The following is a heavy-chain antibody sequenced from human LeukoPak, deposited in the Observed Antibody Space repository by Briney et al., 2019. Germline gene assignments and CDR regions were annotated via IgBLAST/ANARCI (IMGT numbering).Heavy chain of an antibody. V-gene: IGHV3-48*03. CDR3: ARIPRGTYYHFDY. CDR1: GFSFSSYE. CDR2: ISTSGSTI. J-gene: IGHJ4*02. Sequence: GGSLRLSCAASGFSFSSYEMNWVRQAPGKGLEWVSYISTSGSTIYYADSVKGRFTISRDNAKNSLYLQMNSLRAEDTAVYYCARIPRGTYYHFDYWGQGTLVTVSS. D-gene: IGHD1-26*01.